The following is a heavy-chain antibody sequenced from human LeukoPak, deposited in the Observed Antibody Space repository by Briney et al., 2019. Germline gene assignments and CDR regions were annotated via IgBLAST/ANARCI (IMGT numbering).Heavy chain of an antibody. CDR1: GGSISSYY. J-gene: IGHJ6*03. CDR2: IYYSGST. CDR3: AREVKGFREFSGSPTFHYYYMDV. D-gene: IGHD3-10*01. Sequence: SETLSLTCTVSGGSISSYYWSWIRQPPGKGLEWIGYIYYSGSTNYNPSLKSRVTISVDTSKNQFSLKLSSVTAADTAVYYCAREVKGFREFSGSPTFHYYYMDVWGKGTTVTISS. V-gene: IGHV4-59*01.